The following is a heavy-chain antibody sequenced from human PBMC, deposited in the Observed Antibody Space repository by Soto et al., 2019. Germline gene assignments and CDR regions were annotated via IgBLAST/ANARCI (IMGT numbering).Heavy chain of an antibody. Sequence: ALVKVSCKASGYSFSSHAIPWVRQSPGQRLGWIGWIIVGSGGTKYAQNFQGRITITRDMSTSTSYMDLSSLRSEDTAVYYCAAELYSGGRCCSFDVWGQGTMVTVSS. V-gene: IGHV1-58*02. J-gene: IGHJ3*01. D-gene: IGHD2-15*01. CDR2: IIVGSGGT. CDR1: GYSFSSHA. CDR3: AAELYSGGRCCSFDV.